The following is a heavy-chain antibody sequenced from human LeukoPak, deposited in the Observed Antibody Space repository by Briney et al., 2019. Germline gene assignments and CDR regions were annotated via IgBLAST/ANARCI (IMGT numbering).Heavy chain of an antibody. D-gene: IGHD4-11*01. CDR2: ITWNGGST. CDR3: ARGGVGDDYSNTGPFDY. J-gene: IGHJ4*02. Sequence: RTGGSLRLSCAASGFTFDAYGMSWVRQAPGKGLEWVSGITWNGGSTGYADSVKGRFTISRDNGKNSLYLQMNSLRAEDTALYYCARGGVGDDYSNTGPFDYWGQGTLVTVSS. V-gene: IGHV3-20*04. CDR1: GFTFDAYG.